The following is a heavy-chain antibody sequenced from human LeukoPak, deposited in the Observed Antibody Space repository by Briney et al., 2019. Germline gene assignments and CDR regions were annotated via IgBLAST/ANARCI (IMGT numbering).Heavy chain of an antibody. V-gene: IGHV3-23*01. CDR3: AKDGGELGYCSSTSCLYYFDY. CDR1: GFTISKNA. CDR2: ISSSGGST. Sequence: PGGSLRLSCTASGFTISKNAMNWVRQGPGKGLEWVSGISSSGGSTYYADSVKGRFTISRDTSKNTVYLQMSSLRAEDTAVYYCAKDGGELGYCSSTSCLYYFDYWGQGTLVTVSS. D-gene: IGHD2-2*01. J-gene: IGHJ4*02.